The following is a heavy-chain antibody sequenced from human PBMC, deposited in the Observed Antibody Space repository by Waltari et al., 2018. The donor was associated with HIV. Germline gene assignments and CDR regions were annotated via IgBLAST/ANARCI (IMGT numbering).Heavy chain of an antibody. CDR1: GGSISSGGYY. J-gene: IGHJ2*01. D-gene: IGHD2-21*02. V-gene: IGHV4-31*03. CDR3: AREGPGEVVTPVRYWYVDL. Sequence: QVQLQESGPGLVKPSQTLSLTCTVSGGSISSGGYYWRWIRQHPGKGLEWIGYIYDSGSTYYNRSLKSRVTIAVDTSKNQFSLKLSSVTAADTAVYYCAREGPGEVVTPVRYWYVDLWGRGTLVTVSS. CDR2: IYDSGST.